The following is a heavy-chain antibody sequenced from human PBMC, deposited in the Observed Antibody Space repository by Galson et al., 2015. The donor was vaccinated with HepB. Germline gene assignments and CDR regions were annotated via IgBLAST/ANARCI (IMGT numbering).Heavy chain of an antibody. Sequence: LSLTCTVSGGSISDYYWSWIRQPPGKGLEWIGYIYYSGSTNYNPSLKSRVTISVDTSKSQFSLKLRSVTAADTAVYYCASSYSSSWYSSLWYWGQGTLVTVSS. V-gene: IGHV4-59*01. CDR2: IYYSGST. D-gene: IGHD6-13*01. CDR3: ASSYSSSWYSSLWY. CDR1: GGSISDYY. J-gene: IGHJ4*02.